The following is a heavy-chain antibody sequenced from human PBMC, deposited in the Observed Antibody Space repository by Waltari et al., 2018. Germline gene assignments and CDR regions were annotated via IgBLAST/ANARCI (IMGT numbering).Heavy chain of an antibody. J-gene: IGHJ2*01. Sequence: QLQLQESGPGLVKPSETLSLTCTVSGGSIRSSSYYWGGIRQPPGKGLEWIGSIYYSGSTYYNPSLKSRVTISVDTSKNQFSLKLSSVTAADTAVYYCARQYRVKYFDLWGRGTLVTVSS. CDR2: IYYSGST. CDR1: GGSIRSSSYY. CDR3: ARQYRVKYFDL. V-gene: IGHV4-39*01. D-gene: IGHD5-12*01.